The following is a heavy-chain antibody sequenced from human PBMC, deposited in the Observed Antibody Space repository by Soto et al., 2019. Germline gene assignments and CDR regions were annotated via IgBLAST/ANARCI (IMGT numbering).Heavy chain of an antibody. CDR3: ARDGTYNWV. Sequence: EVQLVESGGGLVQPGGSLRLSCAASGFTVSNNYMRWVRQAPGKGLEWVSLIYSGGATYYADSVRGRFTISRDNSKNTMYRQMNSLRAEDTAMYYCARDGTYNWVGGQGNLVTVSS. CDR1: GFTVSNNY. V-gene: IGHV3-66*01. CDR2: IYSGGAT. J-gene: IGHJ4*02. D-gene: IGHD1-1*01.